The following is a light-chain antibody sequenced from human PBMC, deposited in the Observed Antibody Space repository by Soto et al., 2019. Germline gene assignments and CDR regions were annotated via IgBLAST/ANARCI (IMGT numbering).Light chain of an antibody. CDR3: QQYGSSRT. Sequence: EIVLTQSPGTLSLSPGERATLSCRASQSVSSSYLAWYQQKPGQAPRLLIYDASSRATGIPDMFSGSGSETDFTLTISRLEPEDFAVYYCQQYGSSRTFGQGTKLEIK. J-gene: IGKJ2*01. CDR1: QSVSSSY. V-gene: IGKV3-20*01. CDR2: DAS.